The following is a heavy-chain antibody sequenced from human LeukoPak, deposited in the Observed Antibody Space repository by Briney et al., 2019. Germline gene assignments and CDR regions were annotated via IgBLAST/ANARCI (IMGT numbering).Heavy chain of an antibody. Sequence: SETLSLTCTVSGGSISSGGYYWSWIRQHPGEGLEWIGYIYYSGSTYYNPSLKSRVTISVDTSKNQFSLKLSSVTAADTAVYYCAREEANWNYYFDYWGQGTLVTVSS. CDR2: IYYSGST. J-gene: IGHJ4*02. D-gene: IGHD1-7*01. CDR3: AREEANWNYYFDY. V-gene: IGHV4-31*03. CDR1: GGSISSGGYY.